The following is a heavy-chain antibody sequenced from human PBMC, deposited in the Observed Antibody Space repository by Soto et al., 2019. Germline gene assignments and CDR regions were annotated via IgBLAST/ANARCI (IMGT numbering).Heavy chain of an antibody. CDR2: ISYDGSNK. Sequence: GGYLRLSCAASGFTFSSYGMHWVRQAPGKGLEWVAVISYDGSNKYYADSVRGRFTISRDNSKNTLYLQMNSLRAEDTAVYYCAKDGYIAAACPTFDYYYGMDVWGQGTTVIVSS. CDR1: GFTFSSYG. V-gene: IGHV3-30*18. D-gene: IGHD6-13*01. J-gene: IGHJ6*02. CDR3: AKDGYIAAACPTFDYYYGMDV.